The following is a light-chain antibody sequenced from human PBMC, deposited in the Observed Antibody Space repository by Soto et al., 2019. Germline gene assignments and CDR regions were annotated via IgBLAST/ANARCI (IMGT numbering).Light chain of an antibody. V-gene: IGKV1-12*01. CDR2: TAS. CDR1: QDIITW. CDR3: QQTDSFPIT. J-gene: IGKJ5*01. Sequence: DIQMTQSPSSVTASVGDRVTITCRASQDIITWLAWYQQKPGKAPNLLIYTASNLQSGVPSRFSGSGSGTHFTLTISSLQPEDFGTYYCQQTDSFPITFGQGTRLEIK.